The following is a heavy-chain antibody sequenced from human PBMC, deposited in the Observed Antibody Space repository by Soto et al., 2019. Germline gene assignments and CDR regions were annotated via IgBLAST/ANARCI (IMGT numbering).Heavy chain of an antibody. D-gene: IGHD3-3*01. CDR3: AKSITISPNWFDP. J-gene: IGHJ5*02. CDR1: GFTFSSYA. V-gene: IGHV3-23*01. Sequence: GGSLRLSCAASGFTFSSYAMNWVRQAPGKWLEWVSTINDSGGSTYYIDSVKGRFTISRDNSKNTLYLQMNSLRADDTAVYYCAKSITISPNWFDPWGQGXLVTVYS. CDR2: INDSGGST.